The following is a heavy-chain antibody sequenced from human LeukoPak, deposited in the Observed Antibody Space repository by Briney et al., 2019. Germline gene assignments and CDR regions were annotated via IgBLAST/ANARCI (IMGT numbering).Heavy chain of an antibody. Sequence: GGSLRLSCAASGFTVSSNYMSWVRQAPGKGLEWVSVIYSGGSTYYADSVKGRFTISRDNSKNTLYLQMNSLRAEDTAVYYCARVMKGGFGELFGYYYYMDVWGKGTTVTVSS. J-gene: IGHJ6*03. CDR3: ARVMKGGFGELFGYYYYMDV. CDR2: IYSGGST. V-gene: IGHV3-53*01. D-gene: IGHD3-10*01. CDR1: GFTVSSNY.